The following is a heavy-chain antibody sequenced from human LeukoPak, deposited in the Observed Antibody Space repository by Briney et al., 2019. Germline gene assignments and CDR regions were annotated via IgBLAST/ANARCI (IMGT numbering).Heavy chain of an antibody. J-gene: IGHJ4*02. CDR3: ARDQVAAAGTGIQDY. CDR1: GYTFTSYY. Sequence: ASVKVSCKASGYTFTSYYMHWVRQAPGQGLEWMGIINPSGGSTSYAQKFQGRVTMTRGTSTSTVYMELSSLRSEDTAVYYCARDQVAAAGTGIQDYWGQGTLVTVSS. D-gene: IGHD6-13*01. V-gene: IGHV1-46*01. CDR2: INPSGGST.